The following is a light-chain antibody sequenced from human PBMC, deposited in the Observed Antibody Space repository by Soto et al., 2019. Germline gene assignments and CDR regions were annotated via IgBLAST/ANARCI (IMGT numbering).Light chain of an antibody. CDR1: GSNIGAGYD. V-gene: IGLV1-40*01. Sequence: QSVLTQPHSVSGAPGQRVTISCTGSGSNIGAGYDVHWYQQLPGTAPKLLIYGNSNRPPGVPERFSGSKSGTSASLAITGLQAEDEADYYCQSYDNRRSAWRLFGGGTKLTVL. J-gene: IGLJ3*02. CDR3: QSYDNRRSAWRL. CDR2: GNS.